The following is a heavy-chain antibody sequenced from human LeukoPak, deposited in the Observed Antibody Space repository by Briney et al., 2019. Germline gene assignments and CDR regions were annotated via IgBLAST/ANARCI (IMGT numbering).Heavy chain of an antibody. Sequence: PSESLSLTCAVYGGSFSGYYWSWIRQPAGKGLEWIGRIYTSGSTNYNPSLKSRVTMSVDTSKNQFSLKLSSVTAADTAVYYCASGDGGSTGFDYWGQGTLVTVSS. V-gene: IGHV4-59*10. CDR2: IYTSGST. CDR1: GGSFSGYY. J-gene: IGHJ4*02. D-gene: IGHD4-17*01. CDR3: ASGDGGSTGFDY.